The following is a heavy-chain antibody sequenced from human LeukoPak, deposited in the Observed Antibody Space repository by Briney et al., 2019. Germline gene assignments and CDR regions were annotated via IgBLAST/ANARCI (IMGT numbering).Heavy chain of an antibody. J-gene: IGHJ4*02. V-gene: IGHV5-10-1*01. CDR1: GYSFTNYW. CDR3: ATGAPKVTTDFANY. Sequence: LGESLKISCEGSGYSFTNYWISWVRQMPGKGLEWMGRIDPRDSYTKYSPSFEGHVTISVDKSISTAFLQWNSLKASDSAMYYCATGAPKVTTDFANYWGQGTQVAVSS. CDR2: IDPRDSYT. D-gene: IGHD4-17*01.